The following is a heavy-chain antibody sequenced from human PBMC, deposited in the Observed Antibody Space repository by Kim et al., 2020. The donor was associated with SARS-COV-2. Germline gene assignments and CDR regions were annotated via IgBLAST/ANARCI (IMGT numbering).Heavy chain of an antibody. Sequence: FQGRVTMTRDTSISTAYMELSRLRSDDTAVYYCARDARLGGYDSWDYFDYWGQGTLVTVSS. CDR3: ARDARLGGYDSWDYFDY. J-gene: IGHJ4*02. V-gene: IGHV1-2*02. D-gene: IGHD5-12*01.